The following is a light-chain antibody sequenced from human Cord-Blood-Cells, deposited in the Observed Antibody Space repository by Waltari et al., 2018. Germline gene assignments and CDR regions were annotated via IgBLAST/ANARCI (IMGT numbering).Light chain of an antibody. CDR2: AAS. Sequence: DIQMTQSPSSLSASVGDRVTITCRASQGSSSYLNWYHQKPGKAPKLLIYAASSLQSWVPTRFGGSGSGTDFTLTISSLQHEDFATYYCQQSYSTPLTFGGGTKVEIK. V-gene: IGKV1-39*01. CDR3: QQSYSTPLT. J-gene: IGKJ4*02. CDR1: QGSSSY.